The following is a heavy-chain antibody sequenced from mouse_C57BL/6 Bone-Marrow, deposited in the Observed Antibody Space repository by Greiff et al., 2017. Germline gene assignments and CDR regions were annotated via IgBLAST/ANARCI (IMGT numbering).Heavy chain of an antibody. Sequence: VQGVEPGAELVRPGTSVKVSCKASGYAFTNYLIEWVKQRPGQGLEWIGVINPGGGGTTYNEKFKGKATLTVDKSSSTAYMRLSSLTSEASAVYFCARSKDWDSWFAYWGQGTLVTVSA. J-gene: IGHJ3*01. CDR2: INPGGGGT. CDR1: GYAFTNYL. D-gene: IGHD4-1*01. V-gene: IGHV1-54*01. CDR3: ARSKDWDSWFAY.